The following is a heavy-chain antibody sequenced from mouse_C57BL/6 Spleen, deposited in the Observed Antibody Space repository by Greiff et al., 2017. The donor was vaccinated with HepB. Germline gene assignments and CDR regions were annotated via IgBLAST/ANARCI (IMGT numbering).Heavy chain of an antibody. CDR2: IWRGGST. Sequence: VQLQQPGPGLVQPSQSLSITCTVSGFSLTSYVVHWVRQSPGKGLEWLGVIWRGGSTDYNAAFMSRLSITKDNSKSQVFFKMNSLQADDTAIYYCAKPHIYYDYDCLYYAMDYWGQGTSVTVSS. J-gene: IGHJ4*01. D-gene: IGHD2-4*01. CDR1: GFSLTSYV. CDR3: AKPHIYYDYDCLYYAMDY. V-gene: IGHV2-5*01.